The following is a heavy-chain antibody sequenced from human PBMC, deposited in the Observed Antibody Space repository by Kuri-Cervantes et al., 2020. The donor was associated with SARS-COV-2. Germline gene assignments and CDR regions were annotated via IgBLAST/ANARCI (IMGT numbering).Heavy chain of an antibody. CDR1: GFTFSGHW. CDR2: INPDGSYT. D-gene: IGHD1-1*01. V-gene: IGHV3-74*01. J-gene: IGHJ4*02. CDR3: VRDGDHWNFDY. Sequence: GGSLRLSCAASGFTFSGHWIHWVRQAPGKGLVWVSRINPDGSYTNNADSVKGRFTLSRENAKNMLFLQMNSLRAEDTAVYYFVRDGDHWNFDYWGQGTLVTVSS.